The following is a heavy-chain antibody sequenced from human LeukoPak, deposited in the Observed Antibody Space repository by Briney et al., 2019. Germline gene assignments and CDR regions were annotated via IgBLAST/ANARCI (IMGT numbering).Heavy chain of an antibody. V-gene: IGHV4-39*07. CDR1: GGSISSSSYY. Sequence: SETLSLTCTVSGGSISSSSYYWSWIRQPPGKGLEWIGEINHSGSTNYNPSLKSRVTISVDTSKNQFSLKLSSVTAADTAVYYCARGNSSGNWGQGTLVTASS. CDR2: INHSGST. J-gene: IGHJ4*02. CDR3: ARGNSSGN. D-gene: IGHD6-19*01.